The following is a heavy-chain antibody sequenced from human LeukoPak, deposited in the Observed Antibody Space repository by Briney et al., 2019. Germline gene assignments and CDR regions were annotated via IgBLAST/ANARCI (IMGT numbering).Heavy chain of an antibody. CDR3: AGTDVAAAILGY. CDR2: ISYSGST. V-gene: IGHV4-39*02. CDR1: GGSFSSGSYY. Sequence: KPSETLSLTCTVSGGSFSSGSYYWAWIRQPPGKGLEWIGNISYSGSTYYNPSLKSRVTLSVDTSKNHFSLKLRSVTAADTAVYYCAGTDVAAAILGYWGQGTLVTVSS. D-gene: IGHD6-13*01. J-gene: IGHJ4*02.